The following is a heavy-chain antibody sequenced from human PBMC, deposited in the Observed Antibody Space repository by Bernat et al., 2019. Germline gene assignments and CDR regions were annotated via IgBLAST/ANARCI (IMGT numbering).Heavy chain of an antibody. CDR3: ARFRNRDYVYAFDI. D-gene: IGHD5-12*01. CDR2: IDLSGST. V-gene: IGHV4-4*02. Sequence: QVQLQESGPGLVKPSGTLSLTCAVSGGSISSSNWWSSVRQPPGKGLELLGEIDLSGSTNYHPSLKGRVTITVGKSKSPFSLKLSSVTAADTAVYYCARFRNRDYVYAFDIWGQGTMVTVSS. J-gene: IGHJ3*02. CDR1: GGSISSSNW.